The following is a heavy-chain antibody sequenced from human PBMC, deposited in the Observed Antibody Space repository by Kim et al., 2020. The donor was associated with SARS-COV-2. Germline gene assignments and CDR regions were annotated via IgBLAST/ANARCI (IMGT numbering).Heavy chain of an antibody. CDR3: ATPESRSYYHY. J-gene: IGHJ4*02. Sequence: TRYSPSVQGQVTISADKSISTAYLQWSSLKASDTAMYYCATPESRSYYHYWGQGTLVTVSS. V-gene: IGHV5-51*01. D-gene: IGHD3-10*01. CDR2: T.